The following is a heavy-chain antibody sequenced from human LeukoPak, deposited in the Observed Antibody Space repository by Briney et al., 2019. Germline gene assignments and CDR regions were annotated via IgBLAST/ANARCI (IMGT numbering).Heavy chain of an antibody. V-gene: IGHV1-2*02. CDR3: AREPSGSGGYDY. Sequence: SVKVSCKASGFTFSGYYMHWVRQAPGQGLEWMAWISPNSGGTNYVQKFQGRVTVTRDTSISTDYMEISGLTSDDTALYYCAREPSGSGGYDYWGQGALVTVSS. J-gene: IGHJ4*02. CDR1: GFTFSGYY. D-gene: IGHD3-10*01. CDR2: ISPNSGGT.